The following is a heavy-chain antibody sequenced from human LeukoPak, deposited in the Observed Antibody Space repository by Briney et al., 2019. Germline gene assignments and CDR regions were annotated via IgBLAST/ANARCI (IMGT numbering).Heavy chain of an antibody. CDR2: IIPMFGTP. CDR3: ARVDSSGYYSY. J-gene: IGHJ4*02. V-gene: IGHV1-69*05. D-gene: IGHD3-22*01. Sequence: ASVKVSCKASGGTFSSYAISWVRQAPGQALEGMGRIIPMFGTPNHAQKFQGRVTITTDESTSTAYMELSSLRSEDTAVYYCARVDSSGYYSYWGQGTLVTVSS. CDR1: GGTFSSYA.